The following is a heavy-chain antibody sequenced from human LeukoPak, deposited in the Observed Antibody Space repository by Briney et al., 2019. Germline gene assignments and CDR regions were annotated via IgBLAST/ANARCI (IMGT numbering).Heavy chain of an antibody. CDR3: ARDSYMAAADTWFDP. Sequence: GASVKVSCKPSGYTFTDYTIHWVRQAPGQRLEWMGWINSAYSNTKYSQKFQGRVTITSDTSASTAYMEVRSLTSEDTAIYYCARDSYMAAADTWFDPWGKGTLVTVSS. CDR2: INSAYSNT. J-gene: IGHJ5*02. CDR1: GYTFTDYT. D-gene: IGHD6-13*01. V-gene: IGHV1-3*01.